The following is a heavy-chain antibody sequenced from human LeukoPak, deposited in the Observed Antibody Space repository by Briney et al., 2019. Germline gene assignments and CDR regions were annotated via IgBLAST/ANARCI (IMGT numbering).Heavy chain of an antibody. CDR3: ARGGSSHYYYYMDV. J-gene: IGHJ6*03. D-gene: IGHD6-13*01. CDR1: GYTFTGYY. CDR2: INPNSGGT. V-gene: IGHV1-2*06. Sequence: ASVKVSYKASGYTFTGYYMHWVRQAPGQGLEWMGRINPNSGGTNYAQKFQGRVTMTRDTSISTAYMELSRLRSDDTAVYYCARGGSSHYYYYMDVWGKGTTVTVSS.